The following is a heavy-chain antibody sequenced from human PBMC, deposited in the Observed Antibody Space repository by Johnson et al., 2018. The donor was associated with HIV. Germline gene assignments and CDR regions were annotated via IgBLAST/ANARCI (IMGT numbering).Heavy chain of an antibody. Sequence: QVQLVESGGGFVQPGGSLRLSCAASGFTFSSYWMSWVRQAQGKGLEWVAVIWYDGSNKYYADSVKGRFTISRDNSKNTLYLQMNSLRVEDTAVYYCAKVLDLVVVVAANLGAFDIWGQGTMVTVSS. J-gene: IGHJ3*02. V-gene: IGHV3-30*02. CDR3: AKVLDLVVVVAANLGAFDI. CDR1: GFTFSSYW. D-gene: IGHD2-15*01. CDR2: IWYDGSNK.